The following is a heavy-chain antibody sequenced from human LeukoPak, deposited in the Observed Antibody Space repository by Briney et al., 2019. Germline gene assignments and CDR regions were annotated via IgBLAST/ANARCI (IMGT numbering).Heavy chain of an antibody. CDR2: IYYSGST. CDR1: GGSISSSSYY. D-gene: IGHD3-22*01. V-gene: IGHV4-39*07. CDR3: ASKTGRYYYDSSGYFPYYYYYMDV. Sequence: PSETLSLTCTVSGGSISSSSYYWGWIRQPPGKGLEWIGSIYYSGSTYYNPSLKSRVTISVDKSKNQFSLKLSSVTAADTAVYYCASKTGRYYYDSSGYFPYYYYYMDVWGKGTTVTVSS. J-gene: IGHJ6*03.